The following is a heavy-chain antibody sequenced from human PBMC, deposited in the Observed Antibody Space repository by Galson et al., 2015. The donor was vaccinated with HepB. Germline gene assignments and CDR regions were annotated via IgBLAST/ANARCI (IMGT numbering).Heavy chain of an antibody. Sequence: SLRLSCAVSGFSFSAYGMHWVRQAPGKGLEWVAAISYDGTYKDYADSVKGRFTISRDRSKNAVFLQMDSLRDEDTALYYCARPRGNWKYGYFGYWGQGTLVTVSS. CDR3: ARPRGNWKYGYFGY. V-gene: IGHV3-30*03. D-gene: IGHD1-7*01. J-gene: IGHJ4*02. CDR1: GFSFSAYG. CDR2: ISYDGTYK.